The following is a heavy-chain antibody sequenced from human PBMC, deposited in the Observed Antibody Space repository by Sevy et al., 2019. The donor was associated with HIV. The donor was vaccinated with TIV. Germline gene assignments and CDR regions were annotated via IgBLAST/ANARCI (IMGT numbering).Heavy chain of an antibody. CDR3: AGESIAVAGIGYYFHY. D-gene: IGHD6-19*01. V-gene: IGHV3-33*01. CDR2: IWYDGSNK. Sequence: GGSLRLSCAAFGFTYNGYGMHWVRQAPGKGLEWVAGIWYDGSNKEYADAVKGGFTISRENSKKTQYLKMNNLRAEDTAVYYCAGESIAVAGIGYYFHYWGQGTMVTVSS. CDR1: GFTYNGYG. J-gene: IGHJ4*02.